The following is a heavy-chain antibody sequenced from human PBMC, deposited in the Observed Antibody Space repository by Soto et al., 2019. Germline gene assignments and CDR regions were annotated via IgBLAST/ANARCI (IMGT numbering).Heavy chain of an antibody. Sequence: EVQLLESGGALVQPGGSLRLSCAASGFTFNNYAMSWVRQPPGKGLEWVSAIGSSGGGTDYADSVKGRFTVSRDNSKDTLYLQMHTVRVEDTAVYYCAKGTEDFWSGSYVFDIWGQGTMVTVSS. D-gene: IGHD3-3*01. CDR1: GFTFNNYA. V-gene: IGHV3-23*01. J-gene: IGHJ3*02. CDR2: IGSSGGGT. CDR3: AKGTEDFWSGSYVFDI.